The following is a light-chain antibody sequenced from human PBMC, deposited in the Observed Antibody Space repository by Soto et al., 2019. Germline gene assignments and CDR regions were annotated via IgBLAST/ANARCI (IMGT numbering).Light chain of an antibody. V-gene: IGKV1-9*01. Sequence: DIQLTQSPPFLSASVGDRVTITCRASQGITTYLAWYHQKPGKAPNLLIYAASTLRSGVPSRFSGSGSGTEFTLTISNLQPAEFGTEYWQQLKSYPLTFGGGTQVEIK. CDR2: AAS. CDR3: QQLKSYPLT. J-gene: IGKJ4*01. CDR1: QGITTY.